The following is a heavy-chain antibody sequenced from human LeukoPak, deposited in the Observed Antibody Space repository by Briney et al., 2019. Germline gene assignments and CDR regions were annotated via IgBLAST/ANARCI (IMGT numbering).Heavy chain of an antibody. J-gene: IGHJ3*02. D-gene: IGHD3-3*01. CDR1: GYTFTSYG. CDR3: ARDTSVLEWLLYGAFDI. CDR2: ISAYNGNT. Sequence: ASVKVSCKASGYTFTSYGISWVRQAPGQGLEWMGWISAYNGNTNYARKLQGRVTMTTDTSTSTAYMELRSLRSDDTAVYYCARDTSVLEWLLYGAFDIWGQGTMVTVSS. V-gene: IGHV1-18*01.